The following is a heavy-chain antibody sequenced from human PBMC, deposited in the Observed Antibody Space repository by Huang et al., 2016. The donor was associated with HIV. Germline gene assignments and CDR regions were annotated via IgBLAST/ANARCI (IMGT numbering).Heavy chain of an antibody. D-gene: IGHD3-10*01. V-gene: IGHV3-30-3*01. CDR2: ISYDGNDK. J-gene: IGHJ3*02. CDR1: GFTLSDYA. CDR3: ARFGKRLPMLRGEDVIGDI. Sequence: QVQLVESGGGVVQPGRSLRLSCEASGFTLSDYAIRWVRQAPGKGVECVALISYDGNDKFYSDSVRGRFNISRDNFNNTLYQQMNSLRHEDTALYYCARFGKRLPMLRGEDVIGDIWGQGTMVIVSS.